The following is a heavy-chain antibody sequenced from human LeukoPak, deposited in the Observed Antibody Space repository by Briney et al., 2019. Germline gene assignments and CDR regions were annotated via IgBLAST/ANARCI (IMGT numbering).Heavy chain of an antibody. CDR3: ARSHYGSGSYQGYFDY. CDR1: GFTFSSYA. D-gene: IGHD3-10*01. CDR2: ISYDGSNK. V-gene: IGHV3-30-3*01. J-gene: IGHJ4*02. Sequence: LSGGSLRLSCAASGFTFSSYAMHWVRQAPGKGLEWVAVISYDGSNKYYADSVKGRFTISRDNSKNTLYLQMNSLRAEDTAVYYCARSHYGSGSYQGYFDYWGQGTLVTVSS.